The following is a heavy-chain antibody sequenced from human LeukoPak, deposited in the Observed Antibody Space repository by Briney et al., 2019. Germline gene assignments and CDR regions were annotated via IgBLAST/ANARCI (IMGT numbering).Heavy chain of an antibody. V-gene: IGHV4-59*08. J-gene: IGHJ4*02. D-gene: IGHD6-13*01. CDR2: ISYSGNT. CDR1: GGSISSYY. CDR3: ARQGGYIAPLAF. Sequence: KPSETLSLTCTVSGGSISSYYWSWTRQPPGKGLEWIGYISYSGNTNYNPSLKSRVTISVDTSKNQFSLKLSSVTAADTAVYYCARQGGYIAPLAFWGQGTLVTVSA.